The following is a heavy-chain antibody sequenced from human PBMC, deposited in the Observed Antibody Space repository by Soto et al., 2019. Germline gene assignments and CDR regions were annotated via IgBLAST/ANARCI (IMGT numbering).Heavy chain of an antibody. V-gene: IGHV4-59*12. D-gene: IGHD5-12*01. J-gene: IGHJ5*02. CDR3: ARDGYNYPKWFDP. Sequence: SETLSLTCTVSGGSISSYYWSWIRQPPGKGLEWIGYIYYSGSTNYNPSLKSRVTISVDTSKNQFSLKLSSVTAADTAVYYCARDGYNYPKWFDPWGQGTLVTVSS. CDR1: GGSISSYY. CDR2: IYYSGST.